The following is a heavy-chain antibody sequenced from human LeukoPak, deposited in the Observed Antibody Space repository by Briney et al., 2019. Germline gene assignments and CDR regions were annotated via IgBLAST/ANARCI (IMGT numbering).Heavy chain of an antibody. D-gene: IGHD6-19*01. Sequence: ASVKVSCKASGYTFSGYYLHWVRQAPGQGPEWVGRINPNSGGADYAQKFQRRVTLTRDTSISTTYMDLNSLTSDDTAVYYCARAGPVAGYDYWGQGTLVTVPS. V-gene: IGHV1-2*06. CDR3: ARAGPVAGYDY. CDR2: INPNSGGA. J-gene: IGHJ4*02. CDR1: GYTFSGYY.